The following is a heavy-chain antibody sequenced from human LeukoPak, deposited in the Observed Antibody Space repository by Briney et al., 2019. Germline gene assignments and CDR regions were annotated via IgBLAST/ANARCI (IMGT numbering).Heavy chain of an antibody. CDR2: INSYTQNT. CDR3: ARDFKQSVAATQGSFDY. D-gene: IGHD6-6*01. J-gene: IGHJ4*02. V-gene: IGHV1-18*01. CDR1: GYTFTTYG. Sequence: ASVKVSCKASGYTFTTYGISWVRQAPGQGPELMGWINSYTQNTNYAQKFQGRVTLTIDPSTRTAYMELRTLRFDDTAVYYCARDFKQSVAATQGSFDYWGQGTLVTVSS.